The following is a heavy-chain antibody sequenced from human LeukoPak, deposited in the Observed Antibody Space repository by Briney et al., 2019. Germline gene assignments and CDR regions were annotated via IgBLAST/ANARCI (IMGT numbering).Heavy chain of an antibody. CDR2: ISAYNGNT. Sequence: ASVKVSCKASGYTFTSYGISWVRQAPGQGLEWMGWISAYNGNTNYAQKLQGRVTITADESTSTAYMELSSLRSEDTAVYYCAREYQSPSGSYPIWGQGTLVTVSS. V-gene: IGHV1-18*01. CDR3: AREYQSPSGSYPI. J-gene: IGHJ4*02. CDR1: GYTFTSYG. D-gene: IGHD1-26*01.